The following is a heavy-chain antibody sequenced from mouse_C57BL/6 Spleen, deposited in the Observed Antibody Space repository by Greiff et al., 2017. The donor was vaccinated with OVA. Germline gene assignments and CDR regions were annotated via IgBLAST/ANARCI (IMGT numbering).Heavy chain of an antibody. Sequence: VMLVESGPGLVAPSQSLSITCTVSGFSLTSYGVHWVRQPPGKGLEWLVVIWSDGSTNYHSALQSRLSISKDNSKSQVFLKMNSLQTDDTAMYYGARQNYYGSYWDFDVWGTGTTVTVSS. J-gene: IGHJ1*03. CDR3: ARQNYYGSYWDFDV. CDR1: GFSLTSYG. D-gene: IGHD1-1*01. CDR2: IWSDGST. V-gene: IGHV2-6-1*01.